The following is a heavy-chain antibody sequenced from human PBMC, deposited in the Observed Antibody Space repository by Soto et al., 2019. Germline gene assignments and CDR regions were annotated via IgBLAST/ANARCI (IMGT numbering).Heavy chain of an antibody. CDR3: ARVNCGGYGDVYDY. CDR2: INSDGSST. CDR1: GFTVSSYL. V-gene: IGHV3-74*01. Sequence: GGSLRLSCAASGFTVSSYLMHWVRQAPGKGLVWVSRINSDGSSTSFADSVKGRFTISRDNAKNTLYLQMNSLRAEDTAVYYCARVNCGGYGDVYDYWGQGTLVTVSS. D-gene: IGHD5-12*01. J-gene: IGHJ4*02.